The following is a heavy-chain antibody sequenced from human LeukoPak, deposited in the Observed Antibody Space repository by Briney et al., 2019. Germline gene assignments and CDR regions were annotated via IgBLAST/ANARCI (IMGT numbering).Heavy chain of an antibody. D-gene: IGHD1-26*01. Sequence: SETLSLTCRVSGASISSYYWSWIRQPPGKGLVWIAYIYSGGATNDNRSLRTRVAMSVDTSKNELSLRLTSVTAADTAVYYCARVHEVGPTLDAFDIWGQGTMVTVSS. CDR3: ARVHEVGPTLDAFDI. V-gene: IGHV4-59*01. CDR2: IYSGGAT. CDR1: GASISSYY. J-gene: IGHJ3*02.